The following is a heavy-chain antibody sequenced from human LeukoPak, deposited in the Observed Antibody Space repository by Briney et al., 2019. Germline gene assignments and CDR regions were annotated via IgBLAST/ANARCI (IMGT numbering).Heavy chain of an antibody. D-gene: IGHD4-17*01. CDR3: ARDPTTVTKGLDI. Sequence: SETLSLTCTVSGVSLSTHYWSWLRQPPGKGLEGIGYISYIGSTNYNPSLKSRVTISVETSKNQFSLKLSSVTAADAAVYFCARDPTTVTKGLDIWGQGTMVTVSS. V-gene: IGHV4-59*11. CDR2: ISYIGST. CDR1: GVSLSTHY. J-gene: IGHJ3*02.